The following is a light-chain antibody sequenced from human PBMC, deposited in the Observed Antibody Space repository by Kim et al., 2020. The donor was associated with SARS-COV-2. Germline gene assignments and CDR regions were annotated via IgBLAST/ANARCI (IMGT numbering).Light chain of an antibody. Sequence: LSPGERAPPSCRAPQSVSDTLAWYQQKPRQPPSLLISGASTRATGSPARVSGSGSGTEFTLTISSLQSEDFAVYYCQQYNNWPLSFGGGTKVEIK. CDR3: QQYNNWPLS. CDR1: QSVSDT. J-gene: IGKJ4*01. V-gene: IGKV3-15*01. CDR2: GAS.